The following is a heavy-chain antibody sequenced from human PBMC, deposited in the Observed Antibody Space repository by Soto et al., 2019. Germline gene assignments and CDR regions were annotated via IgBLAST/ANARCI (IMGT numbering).Heavy chain of an antibody. J-gene: IGHJ4*02. D-gene: IGHD1-26*01. CDR3: VRALRGSSYYVPED. CDR2: IGNDGSDE. Sequence: QVQLVESGGGVAQPGRSLRLTCVVSGFTFSDCAMHWVRQAPGKGLEWVTVIGNDGSDEYYADSVKGRFTISRDNPENTLYLQMNSLRVEDTAVYYCVRALRGSSYYVPEDWGQGTLVTVS. CDR1: GFTFSDCA. V-gene: IGHV3-30*03.